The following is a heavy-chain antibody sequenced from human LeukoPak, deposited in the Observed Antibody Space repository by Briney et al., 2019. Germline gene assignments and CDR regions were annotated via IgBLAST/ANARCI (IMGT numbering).Heavy chain of an antibody. V-gene: IGHV3-15*01. CDR2: IKSKTDGGTT. D-gene: IGHD6-19*01. J-gene: IGHJ4*02. CDR1: GFTFSNAW. CDR3: TTPRPYSSGFDY. Sequence: PGGSLRLSCAASGFTFSNAWMSWVCQAPGKGLEWVGRIKSKTDGGTTDYAAPVKGRFTISRDDSKNTLYLQMNSLKTEDTAVYYCTTPRPYSSGFDYWGQGTLVTVSS.